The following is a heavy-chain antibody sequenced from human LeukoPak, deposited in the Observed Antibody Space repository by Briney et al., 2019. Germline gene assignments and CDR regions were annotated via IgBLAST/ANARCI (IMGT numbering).Heavy chain of an antibody. Sequence: ASVKVSCKASGYTFTSYDINWVRQATGQGLEWMGWMNPNSGNTGYAQNFQGRVTMTRDTSITTAYMQLNSLRSADTAVYFCASTDSDWNHEITFWGQGTLVTVSS. CDR3: ASTDSDWNHEITF. CDR1: GYTFTSYD. V-gene: IGHV1-8*01. D-gene: IGHD1-1*01. J-gene: IGHJ4*02. CDR2: MNPNSGNT.